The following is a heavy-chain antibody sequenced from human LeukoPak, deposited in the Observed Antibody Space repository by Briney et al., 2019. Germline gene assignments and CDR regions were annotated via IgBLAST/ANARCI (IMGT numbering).Heavy chain of an antibody. V-gene: IGHV4-38-2*01. CDR3: ARQHDSYYYYYIDV. CDR1: GYSISNGYY. CDR2: LYHSDSA. Sequence: SETLSLTCAVSGYSISNGYYWAWIRQPPGRGLEWIGSLYHSDSAYYNTSLRSRVSMSVDTSKNQFSLTLSFVTAADTAVYYCARQHDSYYYYYIDVWGSGTTVTVSS. J-gene: IGHJ6*03.